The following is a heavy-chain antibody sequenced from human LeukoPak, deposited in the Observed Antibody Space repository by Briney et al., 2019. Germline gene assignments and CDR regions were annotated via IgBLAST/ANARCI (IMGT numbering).Heavy chain of an antibody. V-gene: IGHV3-23*01. CDR1: GFTLSSYA. D-gene: IGHD3-10*01. CDR2: TSASGGST. Sequence: PGGSLRLSCAASGFTLSSYAMSWVRQAPGKGPEWVSSTSASGGSTNYADSVKGRFTISRDNSKNTVYLQMNSLRAEDTAVYYCAKVMKGSERLTMVRGVIIKTAGLYYMDVWGKGTTVTVSS. J-gene: IGHJ6*03. CDR3: AKVMKGSERLTMVRGVIIKTAGLYYMDV.